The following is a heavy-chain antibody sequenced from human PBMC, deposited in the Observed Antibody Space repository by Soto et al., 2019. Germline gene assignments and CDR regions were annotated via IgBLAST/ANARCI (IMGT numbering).Heavy chain of an antibody. CDR3: ARAKDDFWSGYPRRDAFDI. D-gene: IGHD3-3*01. CDR2: ISAYNGNT. V-gene: IGHV1-18*01. J-gene: IGHJ3*02. CDR1: GYTFTSYG. Sequence: QVQLVQSGAEVKKPGASVKVSCKASGYTFTSYGISWVRQAPGQGLEWMGWISAYNGNTNYAQKLQGRVTMTTDTSTSTAYMELRSLRSDDTAVYYCARAKDDFWSGYPRRDAFDIWGQGTMVTVSS.